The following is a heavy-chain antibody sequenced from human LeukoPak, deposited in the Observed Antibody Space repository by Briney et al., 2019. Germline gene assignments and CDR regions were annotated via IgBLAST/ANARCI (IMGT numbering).Heavy chain of an antibody. J-gene: IGHJ4*02. V-gene: IGHV4-34*01. D-gene: IGHD5-18*01. Sequence: PSETLSLTCAVYGGSFSGYYWSWIRQPPGKGLEWIGEINHSGSTNYNPSLKSRVTISVDTSKNQFSLKLSSVTAADTAVYYCARIRYGTDYWGQGTLVTVSS. CDR1: GGSFSGYY. CDR3: ARIRYGTDY. CDR2: INHSGST.